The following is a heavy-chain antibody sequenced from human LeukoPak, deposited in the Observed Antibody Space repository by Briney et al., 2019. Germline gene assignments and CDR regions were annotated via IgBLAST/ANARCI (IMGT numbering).Heavy chain of an antibody. V-gene: IGHV1-18*01. CDR1: GYTFTSCG. J-gene: IGHJ4*02. CDR2: ISAYNGNT. CDR3: ARDWGGYCSGGSCYIFDY. D-gene: IGHD2-15*01. Sequence: ASVKVSCKASGYTFTSCGISWVRQAPGQGLEWMGWISAYNGNTNYAQKLQGRVTMTTDTSTSTAYMELRSLRSDDTAVYYCARDWGGYCSGGSCYIFDYWGQGTLVTVSS.